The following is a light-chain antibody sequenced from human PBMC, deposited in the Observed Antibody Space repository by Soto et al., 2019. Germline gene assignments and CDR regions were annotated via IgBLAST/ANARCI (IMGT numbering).Light chain of an antibody. Sequence: DIQMTQSPSTLSASVGDRVTITCRASQSISSWLAWDQQKPGKAPKLLIYDASSLESGVPSRFSGSGSRTEFTLTISSLQPDDFATYYCQQYNSYWTFGQGTKVEIK. V-gene: IGKV1-5*01. CDR1: QSISSW. J-gene: IGKJ1*01. CDR3: QQYNSYWT. CDR2: DAS.